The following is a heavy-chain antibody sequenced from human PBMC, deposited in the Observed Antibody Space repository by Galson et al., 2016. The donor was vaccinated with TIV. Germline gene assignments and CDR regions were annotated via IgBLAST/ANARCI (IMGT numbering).Heavy chain of an antibody. Sequence: SLRLSCAASGFTFSTFAIHWVRQAPGKGLEWVAVITYDGSDKYYTESVKGRFTIYRDNSKKTVYLQVNSLGAEDAAVYYCARGRDYYDTSVYYLFDYWGQGTLVTVSS. J-gene: IGHJ4*02. CDR1: GFTFSTFA. D-gene: IGHD3-22*01. CDR3: ARGRDYYDTSVYYLFDY. CDR2: ITYDGSDK. V-gene: IGHV3-30*04.